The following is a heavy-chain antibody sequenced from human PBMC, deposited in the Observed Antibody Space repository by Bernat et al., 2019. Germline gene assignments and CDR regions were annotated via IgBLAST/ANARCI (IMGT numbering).Heavy chain of an antibody. Sequence: EVQLLESGGGLVQPGGSLRLSCAASGFTFSSYAMSWVRQAPGKGLEWVSAISGSGGSTYYADSVKGRFTISRDNSENTLYLQMNSLRAEDTAVYYCAKDRFGEPYYYYCYGMDVWGQGTTVTVSS. V-gene: IGHV3-23*01. CDR1: GFTFSSYA. J-gene: IGHJ6*02. D-gene: IGHD3-10*01. CDR2: ISGSGGST. CDR3: AKDRFGEPYYYYCYGMDV.